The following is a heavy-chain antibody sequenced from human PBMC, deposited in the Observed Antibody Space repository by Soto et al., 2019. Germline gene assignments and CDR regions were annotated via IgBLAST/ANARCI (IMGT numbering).Heavy chain of an antibody. J-gene: IGHJ4*02. CDR1: GGSISSGGYF. Sequence: QVQLQESGPGLVKPSQTLSLTCTVSGGSISSGGYFWSWGRQHPGKGLGWIGNIYYSGRTYYNPSLNSRVTISVDTSKNQFSLKLSSVTAADTAVYYCARFAREENPKVGSWYYFDYWGQGTRVTVSS. D-gene: IGHD6-13*01. CDR2: IYYSGRT. CDR3: ARFAREENPKVGSWYYFDY. V-gene: IGHV4-31*03.